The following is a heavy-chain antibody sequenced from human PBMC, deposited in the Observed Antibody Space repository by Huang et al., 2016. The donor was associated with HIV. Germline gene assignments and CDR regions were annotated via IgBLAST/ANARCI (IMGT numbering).Heavy chain of an antibody. J-gene: IGHJ6*04. D-gene: IGHD1-7*01. CDR1: TFSFGAYW. CDR2: IKKDESES. Sequence: VESGGRLVQPGGSIGLSCVGSTFSFGAYWMSWVRQTPGKGQEGVANIKKDESESYYVESVKGPFNISRENAKKSLFLQMDTVRVENTATYYCATKTGAMDIWGEGTAVTVSP. V-gene: IGHV3-7*01. CDR3: ATKTGAMDI.